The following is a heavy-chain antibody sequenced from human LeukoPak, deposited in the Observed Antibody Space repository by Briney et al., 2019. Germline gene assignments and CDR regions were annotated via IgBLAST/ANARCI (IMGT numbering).Heavy chain of an antibody. Sequence: GESLRLSCAASGFTFSSYGMSWVRQAPGQGLEWVSAISGSGGNTYYGDSVKGRFTISRANSKNTLDLQMNILRSEDTAVYYCAKHLQGYCSSSNCYARAFDIWGQGTMVTVSS. V-gene: IGHV3-23*01. CDR3: AKHLQGYCSSSNCYARAFDI. J-gene: IGHJ3*02. CDR1: GFTFSSYG. D-gene: IGHD2-2*01. CDR2: ISGSGGNT.